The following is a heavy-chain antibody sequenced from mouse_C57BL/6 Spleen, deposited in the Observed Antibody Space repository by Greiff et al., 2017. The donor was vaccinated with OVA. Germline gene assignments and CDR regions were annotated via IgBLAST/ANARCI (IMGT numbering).Heavy chain of an antibody. CDR2: INYDVSST. CDR3: ARDNYYYGLDY. J-gene: IGHJ2*01. Sequence: EVKLVESEGGLVQPGSSMTLSCTASGFTFSDYYMAWVRQVPDQGLEWVANINYDVSSTYYLDSLKSRFIISRDNAKNILYLQMSRLKSEDTATYYCARDNYYYGLDYWGQGTTLTVSS. D-gene: IGHD1-1*01. V-gene: IGHV5-16*01. CDR1: GFTFSDYY.